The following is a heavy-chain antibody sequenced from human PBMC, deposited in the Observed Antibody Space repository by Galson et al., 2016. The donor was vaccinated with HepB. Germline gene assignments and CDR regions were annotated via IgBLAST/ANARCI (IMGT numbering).Heavy chain of an antibody. D-gene: IGHD2-2*01. J-gene: IGHJ4*02. CDR1: GDSISGSVYY. CDR2: IYYTGIT. CDR3: ARHTSLWDRPATPFDY. V-gene: IGHV4-39*01. Sequence: ETLSLTCSVSGDSISGSVYYWGWIRQPPGKRLEWIGTIYYTGITYYNPSLKNRVTVSVETSKNQFSLNLTSVTAADTAIYYCARHTSLWDRPATPFDYWGQGTLVTVSS.